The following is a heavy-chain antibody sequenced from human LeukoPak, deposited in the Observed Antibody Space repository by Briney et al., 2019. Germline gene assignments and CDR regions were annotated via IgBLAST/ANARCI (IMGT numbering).Heavy chain of an antibody. CDR2: INPNSGGT. CDR3: AREGSTVNFQH. D-gene: IGHD1-26*01. Sequence: ASVKVSCKASGYTLTAYYMHWVRQAPGQGLEWMGWINPNSGGTNYAQKFQGRVTMTRDTSISTAYMELSRLTSDDTAVYYCAREGSTVNFQHWGQGTLVTVSS. V-gene: IGHV1-2*02. J-gene: IGHJ1*01. CDR1: GYTLTAYY.